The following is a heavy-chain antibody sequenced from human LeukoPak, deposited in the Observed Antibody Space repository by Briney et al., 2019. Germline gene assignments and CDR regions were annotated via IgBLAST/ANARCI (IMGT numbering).Heavy chain of an antibody. Sequence: SETLSLTCTVSGGSITGYYWTWIRQPAGKGLEWIGRIYSGGSTNYNPPLKSRVTMSVDTSKNQFSLKLSSVTAADTAVHYCATGRDADSARGYYDMDVWGQGTTVTVSS. V-gene: IGHV4-4*07. J-gene: IGHJ6*02. CDR1: GGSITGYY. CDR2: IYSGGST. D-gene: IGHD5-24*01. CDR3: ATGRDADSARGYYDMDV.